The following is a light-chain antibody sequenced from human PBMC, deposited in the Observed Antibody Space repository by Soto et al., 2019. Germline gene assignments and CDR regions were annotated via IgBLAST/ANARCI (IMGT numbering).Light chain of an antibody. Sequence: VVLTQSPSILYVSPGERAPLSCRASQSLGSYLAWYQQKPGQAPRLLIYDASNRATGIPARFSGSGSGTDFTLTISSLEPEDFAVNYCQHRANVWVVGQGTKVDI. V-gene: IGKV3-11*01. CDR2: DAS. CDR1: QSLGSY. CDR3: QHRANVWV. J-gene: IGKJ1*01.